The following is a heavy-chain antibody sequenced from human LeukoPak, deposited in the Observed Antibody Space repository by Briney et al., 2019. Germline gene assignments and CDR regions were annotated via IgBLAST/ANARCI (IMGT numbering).Heavy chain of an antibody. D-gene: IGHD2-2*01. Sequence: ASVKVSCKVSGYTLTELSIHWVRQAPGKGLEWMGGFDPEVGEIIYAQKFQGSVTMTDDTSTDTAYMELSSLRSEDTAVYYCATSPLDIVVVPAAYSYYYYYGMDVWGQGTTVTVSS. CDR1: GYTLTELS. J-gene: IGHJ6*02. CDR3: ATSPLDIVVVPAAYSYYYYYGMDV. V-gene: IGHV1-24*01. CDR2: FDPEVGEI.